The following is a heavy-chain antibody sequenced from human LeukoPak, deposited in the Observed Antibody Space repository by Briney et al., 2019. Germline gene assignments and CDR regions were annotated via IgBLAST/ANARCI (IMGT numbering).Heavy chain of an antibody. CDR3: ARGSVPYNSDFSTLDY. CDR1: GYTFTTYC. CDR2: IKSSGGGS. D-gene: IGHD2/OR15-2a*01. Sequence: GASVKVSCKASGYTFTTYCMRWVRQAPGQGLEWLGIIKSSGGGSSYAQKFQRRVPMTRDTSTSTVYMELSSLRSEDTAVYYCARGSVPYNSDFSTLDYWGQGTLVTVSS. J-gene: IGHJ4*02. V-gene: IGHV1-46*01.